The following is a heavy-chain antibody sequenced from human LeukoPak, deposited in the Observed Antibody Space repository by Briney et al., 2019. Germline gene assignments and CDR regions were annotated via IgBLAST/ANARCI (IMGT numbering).Heavy chain of an antibody. CDR1: GFTFSNYA. Sequence: PGGSLRLSCAASGFTFSNYAMNWVRQAPGKGLEWVSGISGSGGGTSYADSVKGRFTISRDNSKNTLYVQMNSLRAEDTAVYYCAKVGGMITSGGVNPDYWGQGTLVTVSS. CDR2: ISGSGGGT. V-gene: IGHV3-23*01. CDR3: AKVGGMITSGGVNPDY. D-gene: IGHD3-16*01. J-gene: IGHJ4*02.